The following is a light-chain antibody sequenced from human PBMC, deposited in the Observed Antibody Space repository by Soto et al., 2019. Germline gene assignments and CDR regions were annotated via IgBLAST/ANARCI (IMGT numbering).Light chain of an antibody. Sequence: DIQMAQSPSSLSASVGDRVTITCRASQSISSYLNWYQQKPGKAPKLLIYAASSLQSGVPSRFSVSGSGTDYTLTVSSLQREDFATYYCQQSYTTPPAFGQGTKVEIK. V-gene: IGKV1-39*01. J-gene: IGKJ1*01. CDR2: AAS. CDR1: QSISSY. CDR3: QQSYTTPPA.